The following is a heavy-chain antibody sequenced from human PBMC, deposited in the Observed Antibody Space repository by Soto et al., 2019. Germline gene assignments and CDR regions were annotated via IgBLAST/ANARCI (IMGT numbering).Heavy chain of an antibody. J-gene: IGHJ6*02. CDR3: ARDVREISGAYYYYGMDV. Sequence: QVQLVQSGAEVEKPGASVKVSCMASGYTFTNYGVSWVRQAPGQGLEWMGWISAHNGNTKSAQKLQGRVTMTTDTSTSTAYMDLRSLRPDDTAVYYCARDVREISGAYYYYGMDVWGQGTTVTVS. D-gene: IGHD2-15*01. CDR2: ISAHNGNT. CDR1: GYTFTNYG. V-gene: IGHV1-18*01.